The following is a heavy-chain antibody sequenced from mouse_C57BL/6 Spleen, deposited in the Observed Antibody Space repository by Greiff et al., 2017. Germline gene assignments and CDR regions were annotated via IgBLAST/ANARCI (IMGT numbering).Heavy chain of an antibody. Sequence: QVQLKESGPGLVAPSQSLSITCTVSGFSLTSYGVSWVRQPPGKGLEWLGVIWGDGSTNYHSALISRLSISKDNSKSQVFLKLNSQQTGDTATYYGAKGGNYGLYWCFDVWGTGTTVTVSA. V-gene: IGHV2-3*01. CDR1: GFSLTSYG. J-gene: IGHJ1*03. CDR2: IWGDGST. CDR3: AKGGNYGLYWCFDV. D-gene: IGHD2-1*01.